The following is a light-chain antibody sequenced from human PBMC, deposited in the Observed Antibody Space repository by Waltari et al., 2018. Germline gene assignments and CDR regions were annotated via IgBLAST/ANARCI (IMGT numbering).Light chain of an antibody. CDR3: QHYNNLPYT. J-gene: IGKJ2*01. CDR1: KDIRKN. V-gene: IGKV1-33*01. CDR2: DAS. Sequence: IQMTQSPSSLSASIGDRVTITCRASKDIRKNLSWFQERPGKAPKLLIYDASNLEAGVPSRFNGTGSGTDFSLTISSLQPEDSATYYCQHYNNLPYTFSRGTKLQIK.